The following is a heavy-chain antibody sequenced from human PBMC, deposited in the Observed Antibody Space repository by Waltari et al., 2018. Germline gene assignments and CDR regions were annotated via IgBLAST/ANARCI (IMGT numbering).Heavy chain of an antibody. CDR2: IYHEGNT. D-gene: IGHD2-8*01. CDR3: ARLALGYCTSPWCRQNES. CDR1: DYSIGSGNY. V-gene: IGHV4-38-2*01. Sequence: QVQLQESGPALVRPSETLSLTCVVSDYSIGSGNYWGCIRRVSGKGLEWVAIIYHEGNTCYIPSVKTRVAISMDTSENPFSLQLRSVTATDTAMYYCARLALGYCTSPWCRQNESWGQGILVTVSS. J-gene: IGHJ5*02.